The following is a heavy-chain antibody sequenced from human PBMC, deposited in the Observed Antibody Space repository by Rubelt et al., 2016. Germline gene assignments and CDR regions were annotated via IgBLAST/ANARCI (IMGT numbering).Heavy chain of an antibody. Sequence: QVHLQESGPGLVKPSGTFSLTCAVSNGSISNSGWWSWVRQPPGKGLEWIGEISHSGGTNYNQSLKSRGTISVDTSKNQFSRTLTSVTAADTAVYYGARLGGYSRSWSRDWFDPWGQGTLVTVSS. D-gene: IGHD6-13*01. CDR1: NGSISNSGW. J-gene: IGHJ5*02. CDR2: ISHSGGT. CDR3: ARLGGYSRSWSRDWFDP. V-gene: IGHV4-4*02.